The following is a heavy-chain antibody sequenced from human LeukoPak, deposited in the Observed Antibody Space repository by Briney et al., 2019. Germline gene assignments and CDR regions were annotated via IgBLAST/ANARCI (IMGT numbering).Heavy chain of an antibody. CDR1: GFTFSRYW. Sequence: GGSLRLSCAASGFTFSRYWMSWVRQAPGKGLEWVANIDQDGSGKYYVDSVKGRFTISRDNAKNSLYLQMHSLRAEDTAVYYCARVQTGTTNWFDPWGLGTLVTVSS. CDR3: ARVQTGTTNWFDP. V-gene: IGHV3-7*04. CDR2: IDQDGSGK. D-gene: IGHD1-1*01. J-gene: IGHJ5*02.